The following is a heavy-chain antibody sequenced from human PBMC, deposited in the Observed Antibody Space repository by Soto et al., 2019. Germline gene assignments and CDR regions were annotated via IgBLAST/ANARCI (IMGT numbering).Heavy chain of an antibody. D-gene: IGHD3-10*01. CDR3: ARRIQRYYYGWGTSRGIWFDP. J-gene: IGHJ5*02. CDR2: IYYSGST. Sequence: SETMSLTCTVSGGSISSSSYDWGWIRKTPGKGLEWIGSIYYSGSTYDNPSLKSRVTISVDTSKNLFSLKLSSVTAADTAVYYCARRIQRYYYGWGTSRGIWFDPWGKGCLVTVSS. V-gene: IGHV4-39*01. CDR1: GGSISSSSYD.